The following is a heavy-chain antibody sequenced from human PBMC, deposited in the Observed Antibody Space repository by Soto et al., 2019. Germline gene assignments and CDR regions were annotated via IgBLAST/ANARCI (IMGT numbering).Heavy chain of an antibody. Sequence: PSETLSLTCAVSGGSIRSSNWWSWVRQPPGKGLEWIGEIYHSGSTNYNPSLKSRVTISVDKSKNQFSLKLSSVTAADTAVYYCARVGITMVRGVSYYFDYWGQGTLVTVSS. CDR3: ARVGITMVRGVSYYFDY. CDR2: IYHSGST. CDR1: GGSIRSSNW. J-gene: IGHJ4*02. D-gene: IGHD3-10*01. V-gene: IGHV4-4*02.